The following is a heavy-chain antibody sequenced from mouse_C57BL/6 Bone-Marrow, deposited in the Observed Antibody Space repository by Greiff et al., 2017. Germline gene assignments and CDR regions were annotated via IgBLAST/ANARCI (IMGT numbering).Heavy chain of an antibody. CDR2: IYPRSGNT. J-gene: IGHJ3*01. D-gene: IGHD1-1*01. Sequence: VQLQQSGAELARPGASVKLSCKASGYTFTSYGISWVKQRTGQGLEWIGEIYPRSGNTYYNEKFKGKATLTADKSSSTAYMELRSLTSEDSAVYFCARSDYYGSTWFAYWGQGTLVTVSA. CDR3: ARSDYYGSTWFAY. V-gene: IGHV1-81*01. CDR1: GYTFTSYG.